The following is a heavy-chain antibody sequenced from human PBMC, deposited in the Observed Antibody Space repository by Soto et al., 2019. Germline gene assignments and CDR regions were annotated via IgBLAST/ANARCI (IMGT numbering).Heavy chain of an antibody. CDR1: GGSFSGYY. Sequence: SETLSLTCAVYGGSFSGYYWSWIRQPPGKGLEWIGYFYYSGSTNYNPSLKSRVTISVDTSKSQFSLKLSSVTAADTAVYYCAGGTPTMADFDYWGQGTLVTVSS. CDR2: FYYSGST. CDR3: AGGTPTMADFDY. V-gene: IGHV4-59*01. D-gene: IGHD2-8*01. J-gene: IGHJ4*02.